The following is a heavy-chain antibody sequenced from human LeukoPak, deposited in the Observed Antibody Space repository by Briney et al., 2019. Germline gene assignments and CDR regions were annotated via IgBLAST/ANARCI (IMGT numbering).Heavy chain of an antibody. CDR2: IKQDGSEK. V-gene: IGHV3-7*01. J-gene: IGHJ6*02. CDR1: GFTFSSYW. D-gene: IGHD2-2*01. Sequence: PGGSLRLSCAASGFTFSSYWMSWVRQAPVKGLEWVANIKQDGSEKYYVDSVKGRFTISRDNAKNSLYLQMNSLRAEDTAVYYCARYALAYCSSTSCYHNYYYYYGMDVWGQGTTVTVSS. CDR3: ARYALAYCSSTSCYHNYYYYYGMDV.